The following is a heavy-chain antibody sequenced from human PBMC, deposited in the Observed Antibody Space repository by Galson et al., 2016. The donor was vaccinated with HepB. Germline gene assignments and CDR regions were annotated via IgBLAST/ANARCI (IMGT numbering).Heavy chain of an antibody. V-gene: IGHV1-24*01. CDR3: ATHSGGTYFIYYGVDV. CDR1: GYTLTELS. D-gene: IGHD1-26*01. J-gene: IGHJ6*02. Sequence: SVKVSCKVSGYTLTELSMHWVRQAPGKGLEWMGGFDPEDVETIYAQKFQGRVTMTEDTSTDTAYMELSSLRSEDTAVYYCATHSGGTYFIYYGVDVWGQGTTVTVSS. CDR2: FDPEDVET.